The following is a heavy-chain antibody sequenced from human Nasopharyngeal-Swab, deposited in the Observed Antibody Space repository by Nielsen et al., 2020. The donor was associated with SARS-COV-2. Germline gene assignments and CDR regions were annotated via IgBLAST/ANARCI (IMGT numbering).Heavy chain of an antibody. CDR1: GFPLKNYN. Sequence: GGSLRLSCAVSGFPLKNYNMIWVRQAPGKGLECPSYISVSSLTTYYADSVKGRFIISRDTSKNTLSLRMNSLRVEDTAVYYCASAVTGPPYWGQGTLVTVSS. CDR3: ASAVTGPPY. D-gene: IGHD4-11*01. V-gene: IGHV3-23*01. CDR2: ISVSSLTT. J-gene: IGHJ1*01.